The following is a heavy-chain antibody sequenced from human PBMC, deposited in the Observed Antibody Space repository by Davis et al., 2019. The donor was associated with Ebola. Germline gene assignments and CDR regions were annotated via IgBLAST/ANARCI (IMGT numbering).Heavy chain of an antibody. CDR3: ARVVATWRVVDDY. CDR2: ISAYNGYT. D-gene: IGHD2-21*01. J-gene: IGHJ4*02. V-gene: IGHV1-18*01. CDR1: GYTFTSYG. Sequence: AASVKVSCKASGYTFTSYGIHWLRQASGQGLEWMGWISAYNGYTNYVQKFQGRVTMTIETSTSTAYMELRSLKSDDTAVYYCARVVATWRVVDDYWGQGTLVTVSS.